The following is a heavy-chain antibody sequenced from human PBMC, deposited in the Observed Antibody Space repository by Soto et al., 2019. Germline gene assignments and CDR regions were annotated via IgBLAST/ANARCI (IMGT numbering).Heavy chain of an antibody. J-gene: IGHJ4*02. Sequence: SETLSLTCAVYGGSFSGYYWSWIRQPPGKGLEWIGEINHSGSTNYNPSLKSRVTISVDTSKNQFSLKLSSVTAADTAVYYCARENYGDHERDFDYWGQGTLVTVSS. CDR2: INHSGST. CDR1: GGSFSGYY. D-gene: IGHD4-17*01. CDR3: ARENYGDHERDFDY. V-gene: IGHV4-34*01.